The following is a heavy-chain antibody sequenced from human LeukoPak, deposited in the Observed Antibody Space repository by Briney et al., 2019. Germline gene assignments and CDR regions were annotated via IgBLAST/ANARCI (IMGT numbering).Heavy chain of an antibody. D-gene: IGHD1-1*01. Sequence: GASVKVSCKASGYTFSIYGFSWVRQAPGQGLEWMGWISVYNGNTNYAQKFQGRVTMTTDTSTSTAHMELRSLRSDDTAVYYCARVIWNELRAFDDWGQGTLVTVSS. CDR3: ARVIWNELRAFDD. CDR2: ISVYNGNT. V-gene: IGHV1-18*01. J-gene: IGHJ4*02. CDR1: GYTFSIYG.